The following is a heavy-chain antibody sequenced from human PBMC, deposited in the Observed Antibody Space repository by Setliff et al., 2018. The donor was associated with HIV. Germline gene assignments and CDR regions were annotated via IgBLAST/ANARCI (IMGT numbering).Heavy chain of an antibody. Sequence: SETLSLTCGISGGSFSGFYWAWIRQPPGKGLEWIGEINYSGKTNKNPSLKSRVTISEDTPRTQFSLNLISVTAADTAVYYCARATYGSRAGTGLYFDSWGQGALVTVSS. CDR2: INYSGKT. V-gene: IGHV4-34*01. CDR3: ARATYGSRAGTGLYFDS. J-gene: IGHJ4*02. CDR1: GGSFSGFY. D-gene: IGHD6-6*01.